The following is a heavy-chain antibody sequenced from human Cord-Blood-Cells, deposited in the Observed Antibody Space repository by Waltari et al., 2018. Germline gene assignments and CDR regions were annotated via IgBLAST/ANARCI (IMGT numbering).Heavy chain of an antibody. CDR2: ISSSSSYI. D-gene: IGHD2-21*02. CDR1: GFTFSSYS. Sequence: EVQLVESGGGLVKPGGSLRLSCAASGFTFSSYSMTWVRQAPGKGLEWVSSISSSSSYINYADSVKSRFTISRDNAKNSLYLQMNSLRAEDTAVYYCARDGGNSDYWGQGTLVTVSS. V-gene: IGHV3-21*01. CDR3: ARDGGNSDY. J-gene: IGHJ4*02.